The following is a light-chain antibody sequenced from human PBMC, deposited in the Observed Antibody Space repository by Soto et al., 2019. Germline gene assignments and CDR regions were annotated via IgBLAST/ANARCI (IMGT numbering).Light chain of an antibody. V-gene: IGKV3-15*01. CDR1: QSVSSN. J-gene: IGKJ4*01. CDR2: GAS. Sequence: EIVMTQSPATLPVSPWERATLSWAASQSVSSNLAWYQQKPGQAPRFLIYGASTRATGIPARVSGSGSGTAFTLTISSLQSEDFAVYYCQQYDNWPLTFGGGTKVDIK. CDR3: QQYDNWPLT.